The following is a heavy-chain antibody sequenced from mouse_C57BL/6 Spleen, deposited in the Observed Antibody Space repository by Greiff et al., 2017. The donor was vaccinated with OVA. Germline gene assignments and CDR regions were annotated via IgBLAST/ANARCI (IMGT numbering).Heavy chain of an antibody. CDR2: INPNNGGT. CDR1: GYTFTDYY. CDR3: ARYPLKSYDGYSGYFDV. J-gene: IGHJ1*03. Sequence: EVQLQQSGPELVKPGASVKISCKASGYTFTDYYMNWVKQSHGKSLEWIGDINPNNGGTSYNQKFKGKATLTVDKSSSTAYMELRSLTSEDSAVYYCARYPLKSYDGYSGYFDVWGTGTTVTVSS. D-gene: IGHD2-3*01. V-gene: IGHV1-26*01.